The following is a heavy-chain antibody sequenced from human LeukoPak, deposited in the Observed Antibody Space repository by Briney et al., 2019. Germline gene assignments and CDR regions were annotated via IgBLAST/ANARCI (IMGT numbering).Heavy chain of an antibody. V-gene: IGHV4-59*01. J-gene: IGHJ5*02. CDR3: ARGAMVRGVINFDP. Sequence: SETLSLTCTVSGGSISSYYWSWIRQPPGKGLEWIGYIYYGGSTNYNPSLKSRVTISVDTSKKQFSLKLSSVTAADTAVYYCARGAMVRGVINFDPWGQGTLVTVSS. CDR1: GGSISSYY. D-gene: IGHD3-10*01. CDR2: IYYGGST.